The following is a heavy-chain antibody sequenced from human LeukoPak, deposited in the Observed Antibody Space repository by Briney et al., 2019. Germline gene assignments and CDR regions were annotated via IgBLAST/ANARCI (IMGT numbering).Heavy chain of an antibody. Sequence: GGSLRLSCAASGFTFGSYSMNWVRQAPGKGLEWVSSISRSSSYIYYADSVKGRFTISRDNAKNSLYLQMNSLRAEDTAVYYCARAGMHSSSWYVGQFDYWGQGTLVTVSS. V-gene: IGHV3-21*01. D-gene: IGHD6-13*01. CDR3: ARAGMHSSSWYVGQFDY. J-gene: IGHJ4*02. CDR2: ISRSSSYI. CDR1: GFTFGSYS.